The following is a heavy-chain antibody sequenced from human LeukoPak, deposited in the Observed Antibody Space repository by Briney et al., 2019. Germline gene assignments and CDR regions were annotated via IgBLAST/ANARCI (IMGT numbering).Heavy chain of an antibody. CDR2: MNPNSGNT. CDR3: ARAWGMDTAMVNDY. CDR1: GYTFTSYD. V-gene: IGHV1-8*01. D-gene: IGHD5-18*01. Sequence: ASVKVSCKASGYTFTSYDINRVRQATGQGLEWMGWMNPNSGNTGYAQKFQGRVTMTRNTSISTAYMELSSLRSEDTAVYYCARAWGMDTAMVNDYWGQGTLVTVSS. J-gene: IGHJ4*02.